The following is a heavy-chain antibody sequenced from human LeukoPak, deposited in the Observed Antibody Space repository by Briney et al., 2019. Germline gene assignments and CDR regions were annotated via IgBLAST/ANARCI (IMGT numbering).Heavy chain of an antibody. D-gene: IGHD2-21*01. CDR2: IYYSGST. J-gene: IGHJ5*02. CDR3: ARHIPLNNWFDP. Sequence: SETLSLTCTVSGGSISSYYWSWIRQPPGKGLEWIGYIYYSGSTNYNPSLKSRVTISVDTSKNQFSLKLSSVTAADTAVYYCARHIPLNNWFDPWGQGTLVTVSS. V-gene: IGHV4-59*08. CDR1: GGSISSYY.